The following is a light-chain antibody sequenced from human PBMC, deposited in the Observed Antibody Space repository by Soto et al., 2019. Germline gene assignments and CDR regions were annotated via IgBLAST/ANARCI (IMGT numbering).Light chain of an antibody. V-gene: IGKV3-11*01. J-gene: IGKJ4*01. Sequence: VLTQSPARLSLSPGERATLSCRAGQSVSDYLAWYQQKPGQPPRLLFFDASNRATGLPDRFSAGGSGTDFTLIVSSLEPEDFEVYYCQQRVNWPPTLVGGTKVE. CDR1: QSVSDY. CDR3: QQRVNWPPT. CDR2: DAS.